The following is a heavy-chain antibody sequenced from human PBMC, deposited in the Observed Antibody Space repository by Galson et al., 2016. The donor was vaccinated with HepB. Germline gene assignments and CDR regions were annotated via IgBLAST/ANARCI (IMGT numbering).Heavy chain of an antibody. CDR2: ISWNSRHI. V-gene: IGHV3-9*01. J-gene: IGHJ4*02. D-gene: IGHD3-10*01. CDR1: GFIFDDYA. CDR3: ARDPNAVGPYYFDS. Sequence: SLRLSCAASGFIFDDYALHWVRQAPGKGLEWVSVISWNSRHIGYAESVQGRFTISRDNARNTLYLQMSGLRADDTALYCCARDPNAVGPYYFDSWGQGTLVSVSS.